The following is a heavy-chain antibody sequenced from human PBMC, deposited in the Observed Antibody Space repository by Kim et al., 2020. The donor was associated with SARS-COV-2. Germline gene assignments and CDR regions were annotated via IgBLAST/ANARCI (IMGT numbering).Heavy chain of an antibody. CDR3: VRSAAAFDY. J-gene: IGHJ4*02. Sequence: GSGTVSADSVKGRFNISRDNAKNTLYLQMSSLRADDAAVYFCVRSAAAFDYWGQGTPVTVSS. V-gene: IGHV3-74*01. CDR2: GSGT. D-gene: IGHD6-13*01.